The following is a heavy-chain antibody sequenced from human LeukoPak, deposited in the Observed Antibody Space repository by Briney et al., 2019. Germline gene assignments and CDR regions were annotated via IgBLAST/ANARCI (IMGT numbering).Heavy chain of an antibody. V-gene: IGHV3-21*01. CDR3: ARARGRYDILTGPSPQDY. CDR1: GFTFSSYS. J-gene: IGHJ4*02. D-gene: IGHD3-9*01. Sequence: GGSLRLSCAASGFTFSSYSMNWVRQATGKGLEWVSSISSSSSYIYYADSVKGRFTISRDNAKNSLYLQMNSLRAEDTAVYYCARARGRYDILTGPSPQDYWGQGTLVTVSS. CDR2: ISSSSSYI.